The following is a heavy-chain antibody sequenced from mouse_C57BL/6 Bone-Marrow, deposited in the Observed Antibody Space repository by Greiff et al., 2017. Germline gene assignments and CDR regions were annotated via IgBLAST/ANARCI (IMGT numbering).Heavy chain of an antibody. CDR1: GFSFNTYA. Sequence: DAGGGLVQPKGSLKLSCAASGFSFNTYAMNWVRQAPGKGLEWVARIRSKSNNYATYYADSVKDRFTISRDDSESMLYLQMNNLKTEDTAMYYCVRYRNHAMDYWGQGTSVTVSS. CDR2: IRSKSNNYAT. D-gene: IGHD2-5*01. CDR3: VRYRNHAMDY. J-gene: IGHJ4*01. V-gene: IGHV10-1*01.